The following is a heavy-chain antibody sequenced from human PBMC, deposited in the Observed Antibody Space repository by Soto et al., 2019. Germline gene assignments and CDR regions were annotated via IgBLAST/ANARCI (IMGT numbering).Heavy chain of an antibody. D-gene: IGHD6-13*01. V-gene: IGHV1-2*02. CDR1: GYTFTGYY. Sequence: ASVKVSCKASGYTFTGYYMHWVRQAPGQGLEWMGWINPNSGGTNYAQKFQGRVTMTRDTSISTAYMELSRLRSDDAAVYYCARFKQQQSNWVCYYYYCIDVWDQGTTVTVSS. CDR2: INPNSGGT. J-gene: IGHJ6*02. CDR3: ARFKQQQSNWVCYYYYCIDV.